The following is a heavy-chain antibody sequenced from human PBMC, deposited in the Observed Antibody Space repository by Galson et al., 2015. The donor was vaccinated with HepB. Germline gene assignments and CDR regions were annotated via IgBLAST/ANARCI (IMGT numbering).Heavy chain of an antibody. CDR2: ISGSGGST. CDR1: GFTFSSYA. V-gene: IGHV3-23*01. D-gene: IGHD5-12*01. CDR3: AKISSPAIVATTNGWYYYYYGMDV. Sequence: SLRLSCAASGFTFSSYAMSWVRQAPGKGLEWVSAISGSGGSTYYADSVKGRFTISRDNSKNTLYLQMNSLRAEDPAVYYCAKISSPAIVATTNGWYYYYYGMDVWGQGTTVTVSS. J-gene: IGHJ6*02.